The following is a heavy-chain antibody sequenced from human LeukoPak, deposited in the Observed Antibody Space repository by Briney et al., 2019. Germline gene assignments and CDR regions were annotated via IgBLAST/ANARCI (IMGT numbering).Heavy chain of an antibody. CDR1: GFTFSRYGM. V-gene: IGHV4-4*02. Sequence: GSLRLSCAASGFTFSRYGMSWVRQPPGKGLEWIGEIYHSGSTNYNPSLKSRVTISVDKSKTQFSLKLSSVTAADTAVYYCARDKWEPRYAFDIWGQGTMVTVSS. D-gene: IGHD1-26*01. J-gene: IGHJ3*02. CDR2: IYHSGST. CDR3: ARDKWEPRYAFDI.